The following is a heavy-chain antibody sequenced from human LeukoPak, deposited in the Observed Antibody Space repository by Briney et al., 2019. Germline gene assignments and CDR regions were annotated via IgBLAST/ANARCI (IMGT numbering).Heavy chain of an antibody. D-gene: IGHD4-23*01. J-gene: IGHJ4*02. CDR1: GYTFTSYG. CDR3: ATDLYGGNVSDY. Sequence: ASVKVSCKASGYTFTSYGISWVRQAPGKGLEWMGGFYPEDGETIYAQKFQGRVTMTEDTSTDTAYMELSSLRSEDTAVYYCATDLYGGNVSDYWGQGTLVTVSS. CDR2: FYPEDGET. V-gene: IGHV1-24*01.